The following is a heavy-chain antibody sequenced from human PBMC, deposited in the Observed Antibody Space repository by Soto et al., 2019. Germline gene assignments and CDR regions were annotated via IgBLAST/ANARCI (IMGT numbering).Heavy chain of an antibody. CDR3: ARDRVDYDYYAMDL. J-gene: IGHJ6*02. D-gene: IGHD3-3*01. Sequence: PGGSLRLSCAASGFTFSSYGMHWVRQAPGKGLEWVAVIWYDGSNKYYADSVKGRFTISRDNSKNTLYLQMNSLRAEDTAVYYCARDRVDYDYYAMDLWGQGTTVTVSS. CDR1: GFTFSSYG. CDR2: IWYDGSNK. V-gene: IGHV3-33*01.